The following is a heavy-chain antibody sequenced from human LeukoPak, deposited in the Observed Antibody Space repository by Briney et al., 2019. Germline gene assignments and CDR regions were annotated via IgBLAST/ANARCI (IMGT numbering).Heavy chain of an antibody. J-gene: IGHJ4*02. D-gene: IGHD3-22*01. CDR2: IYYSGST. V-gene: IGHV4-59*01. Sequence: SETLSLTCTVSGGSITSYYWSWIRQPPGKGLEWIGYIYYSGSTNYSPSLKSRVTISVDTSKNQFSLKLSSVTAADTAVYYCARDSRSYYDSRGHYGTFDYWGQGTLVTVSS. CDR3: ARDSRSYYDSRGHYGTFDY. CDR1: GGSITSYY.